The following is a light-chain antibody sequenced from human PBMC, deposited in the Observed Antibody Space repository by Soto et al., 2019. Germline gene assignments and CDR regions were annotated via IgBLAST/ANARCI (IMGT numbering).Light chain of an antibody. CDR3: QSYDSSLSSYV. CDR2: GNS. V-gene: IGLV1-40*01. CDR1: SSNIGAGYD. J-gene: IGLJ1*01. Sequence: QSVLTQPPSVSGAPGQRVTISCTGSSSNIGAGYDVHWYQQLPGTAPKLLIYGNSNRPSGVPDRFSGSQSGTPASLAITGLQAEDEADYYCQSYDSSLSSYVFGTGTKVTVL.